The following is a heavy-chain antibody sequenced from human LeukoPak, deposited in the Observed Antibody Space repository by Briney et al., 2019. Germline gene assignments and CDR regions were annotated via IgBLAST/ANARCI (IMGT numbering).Heavy chain of an antibody. CDR1: GYTFTSYG. CDR3: ARDSFPHYYDSSGYYNREAFDI. CDR2: ISAYNGNT. J-gene: IGHJ3*02. V-gene: IGHV1-18*01. D-gene: IGHD3-22*01. Sequence: ASVKVSCKASGYTFTSYGISWVRQAPGQGLEWMGWISAYNGNTNYAQKLQGRVTMTTDTSTSTAYMELRSLRSDDTAVYYCARDSFPHYYDSSGYYNREAFDIWGQGTMVTVSS.